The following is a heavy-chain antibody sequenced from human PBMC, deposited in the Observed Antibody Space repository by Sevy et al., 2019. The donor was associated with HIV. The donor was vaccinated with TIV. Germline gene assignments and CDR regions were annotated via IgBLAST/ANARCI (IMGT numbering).Heavy chain of an antibody. CDR3: ARDDMDDYDSSGYFDY. V-gene: IGHV3-48*02. CDR2: ISSSSSTI. D-gene: IGHD3-22*01. Sequence: GGSLRLSCAASGFTFSSYSMNWVRQAPGKGLEWVSYISSSSSTIYYADSVKGRFTISRDNAKNSLYLQMNSLRDEDTAVYYCARDDMDDYDSSGYFDYWGQGTLVTVSS. J-gene: IGHJ4*02. CDR1: GFTFSSYS.